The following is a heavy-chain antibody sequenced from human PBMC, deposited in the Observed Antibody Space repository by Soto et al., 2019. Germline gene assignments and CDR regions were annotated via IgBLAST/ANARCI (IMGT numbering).Heavy chain of an antibody. CDR3: ASGKRITICGVVIIAWFDP. V-gene: IGHV4-34*01. CDR2: INHSGST. D-gene: IGHD3-3*01. J-gene: IGHJ5*02. CDR1: GGSFSGHY. Sequence: SETLSLTCAVYGGSFSGHYWSWIRQPPGKGLEWIGEINHSGSTNYNPSLKSRVTISVDTSKNQFSLKLSSVTAADTAVYYCASGKRITICGVVIIAWFDPWGQGTLVTVSS.